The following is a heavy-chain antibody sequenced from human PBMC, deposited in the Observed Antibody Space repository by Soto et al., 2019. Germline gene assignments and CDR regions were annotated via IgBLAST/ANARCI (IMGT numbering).Heavy chain of an antibody. D-gene: IGHD3-16*01. Sequence: QVQLVRSGGEVKKPGASVKVSCKTSGYTFTTYGISWVRQAPGQGLEWVGWISAYNGKTHYAQKFQGKVTMTTDTSTNTAYLELRSLRSDDTAVYYCARDPYLGDHQYWGQGTLVTVSS. CDR1: GYTFTTYG. V-gene: IGHV1-18*01. CDR3: ARDPYLGDHQY. J-gene: IGHJ4*02. CDR2: ISAYNGKT.